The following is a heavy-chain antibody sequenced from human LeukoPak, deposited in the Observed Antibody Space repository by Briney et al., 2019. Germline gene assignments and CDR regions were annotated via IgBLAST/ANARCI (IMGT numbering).Heavy chain of an antibody. J-gene: IGHJ4*02. CDR2: ISGYNGNT. CDR3: ARESHYCTGTSCFSAYFDY. V-gene: IGHV1-18*01. D-gene: IGHD2-2*01. Sequence: ASVKVSCKASGYTFTSYGISWVRQAPGQGLEWMGWISGYNGNTKYAQNFQGRVTMTTDISTSTAYMELTSLKPDDTAVYFCARESHYCTGTSCFSAYFDYWGQGSLVTVSS. CDR1: GYTFTSYG.